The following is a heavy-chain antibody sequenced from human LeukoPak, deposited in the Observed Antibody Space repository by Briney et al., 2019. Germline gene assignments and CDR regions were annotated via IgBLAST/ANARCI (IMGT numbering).Heavy chain of an antibody. V-gene: IGHV3-49*04. J-gene: IGHJ4*02. D-gene: IGHD3-3*01. CDR3: TRDRLLEWFEDY. Sequence: PGGSLRLSCTASGFTFGDYAMSWVRQAPGKGLEWVGFIRSKAYGGTTEYAASVKGRFTISRDDSKSIAYLQMNSLKTEDTAVYYCTRDRLLEWFEDYWGQGTLVTVSS. CDR2: IRSKAYGGTT. CDR1: GFTFGDYA.